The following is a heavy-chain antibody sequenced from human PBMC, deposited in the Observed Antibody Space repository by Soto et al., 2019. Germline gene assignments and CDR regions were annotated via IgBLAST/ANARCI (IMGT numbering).Heavy chain of an antibody. CDR2: IIPIFGTA. V-gene: IGHV1-69*13. J-gene: IGHJ6*02. D-gene: IGHD2-15*01. CDR1: GGTFSSYA. CDR3: ARVLARADVMDV. Sequence: SVKVSCKASGGTFSSYAISWVRQAPGQGLEWMGGIIPIFGTANYAQKFQGRVTITADESTSTAYMELSSLRSEDTAVYYCARVLARADVMDVWGQGTTVTVSS.